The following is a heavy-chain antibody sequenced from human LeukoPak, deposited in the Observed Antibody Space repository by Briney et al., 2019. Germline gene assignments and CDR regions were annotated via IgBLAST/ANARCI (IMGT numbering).Heavy chain of an antibody. CDR3: AKDRPTIVLMVYADY. CDR2: ISGSGGST. Sequence: QSGGSLRLSCAASGFTFSSYSMNWVRQAPGKGLEWVSAISGSGGSTYYADSVKGRFTISRDNSKNTLYLQVNSLRAEDTAVYYCAKDRPTIVLMVYADYWGQGTLVTVPS. J-gene: IGHJ4*02. V-gene: IGHV3-23*01. CDR1: GFTFSSYS. D-gene: IGHD2-8*01.